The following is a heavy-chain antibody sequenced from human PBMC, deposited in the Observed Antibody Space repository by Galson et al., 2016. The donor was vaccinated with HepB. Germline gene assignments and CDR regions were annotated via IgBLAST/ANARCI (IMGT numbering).Heavy chain of an antibody. J-gene: IGHJ6*02. Sequence: SETLSLTCSVSGGSVINYYWSWIRQPPGKGLEWIGFIYYSGSTNYNPSLKSRVTMSVDTSKNQFSLNLSSVTAADTAVYYCATNSHVGEAPWYYNGLDVWGHGTTVTVSS. CDR1: GGSVINYY. CDR3: ATNSHVGEAPWYYNGLDV. V-gene: IGHV4-59*02. D-gene: IGHD3-10*01. CDR2: IYYSGST.